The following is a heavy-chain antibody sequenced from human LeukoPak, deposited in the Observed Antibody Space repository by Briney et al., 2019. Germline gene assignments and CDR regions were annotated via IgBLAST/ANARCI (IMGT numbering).Heavy chain of an antibody. CDR3: ARAGYYGDDAFDL. D-gene: IGHD2/OR15-2a*01. CDR1: EIIIGSYR. J-gene: IGHJ3*01. Sequence: GSLILSCVAPEIIIGSYRMSWVRQAPGQGLESVANIRQDGSEKYYVDSVKGRLTISRDNAKNSLYLQMNNLTAADTAIYYCARAGYYGDDAFDLWGQGTRVTVSS. CDR2: IRQDGSEK. V-gene: IGHV3-7*01.